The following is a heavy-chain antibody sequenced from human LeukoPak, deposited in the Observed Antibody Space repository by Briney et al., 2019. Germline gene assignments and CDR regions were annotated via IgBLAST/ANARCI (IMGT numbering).Heavy chain of an antibody. CDR3: AKGGGDYYGFDY. CDR1: GFTFSSYG. V-gene: IGHV3-30*18. Sequence: PGGSLRLSCAASGFTFSSYGMHWVRQAPGKGLEWVAVISYDGSNKYYADSVKGRFTISRGNSKNTLYLQMNSLRAEDTAVYYCAKGGGDYYGFDYWGQGTLVTVSS. D-gene: IGHD3-10*01. CDR2: ISYDGSNK. J-gene: IGHJ4*02.